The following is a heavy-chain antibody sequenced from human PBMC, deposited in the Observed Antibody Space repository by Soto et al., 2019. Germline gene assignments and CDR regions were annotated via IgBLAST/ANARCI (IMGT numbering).Heavy chain of an antibody. J-gene: IGHJ6*02. V-gene: IGHV4-4*02. CDR3: ARVSGASCYGMDV. Sequence: QVQLQESGPGLVKPSGTLSLTCAVSGGSISSSNWWSWVRQPPGKGLEWIGEIYHSGSTNYNPSLQIRVTLAVDKSNNPFSLTLSSVTAADTAVYYCARVSGASCYGMDVWGQGTTVTVSS. CDR1: GGSISSSNW. D-gene: IGHD3-10*01. CDR2: IYHSGST.